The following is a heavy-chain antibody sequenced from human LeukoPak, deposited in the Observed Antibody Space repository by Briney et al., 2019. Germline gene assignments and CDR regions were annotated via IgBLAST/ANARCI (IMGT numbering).Heavy chain of an antibody. CDR1: GYTFTSYD. CDR3: ARWKSGGGQHIVMVTARGFDY. V-gene: IGHV1-8*01. D-gene: IGHD2-21*02. Sequence: ASVKVSCKASGYTFTSYDINWVRQATGQGLEWRGWMNPNSGNTGYAQKFQGRVTMTRTTSISTAYMELSSLRSEDTAVYYCARWKSGGGQHIVMVTARGFDYWGQGTLVTVSS. CDR2: MNPNSGNT. J-gene: IGHJ4*02.